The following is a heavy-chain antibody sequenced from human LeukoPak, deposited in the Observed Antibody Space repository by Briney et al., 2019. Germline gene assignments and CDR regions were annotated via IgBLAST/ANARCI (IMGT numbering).Heavy chain of an antibody. D-gene: IGHD2/OR15-2a*01. Sequence: GGSLRLSCAASGFTFSDYYMSWIRQAPGKGLEWVSYISSSSSYTNYADSVKGRFTISRDNAKNSLYLQMNSLRAEDTAVYYCASYLTSIPSGMDVWGQGTTVTVSS. V-gene: IGHV3-11*06. CDR2: ISSSSSYT. J-gene: IGHJ6*02. CDR1: GFTFSDYY. CDR3: ASYLTSIPSGMDV.